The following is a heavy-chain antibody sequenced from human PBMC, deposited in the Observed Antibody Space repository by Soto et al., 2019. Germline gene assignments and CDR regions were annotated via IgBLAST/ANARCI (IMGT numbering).Heavy chain of an antibody. Sequence: PGGSLRLSCAASGFTFSSYAMHWVRQAPGKGLEWVAVISYDGSNKYYADSVKGRFTISRDNSKNTLYLQMNSLRAEDTAVYYCARVLPTVVTAYYYYYYGMDVWGQGTTVTVSS. V-gene: IGHV3-30-3*01. CDR3: ARVLPTVVTAYYYYYYGMDV. CDR2: ISYDGSNK. J-gene: IGHJ6*02. D-gene: IGHD4-17*01. CDR1: GFTFSSYA.